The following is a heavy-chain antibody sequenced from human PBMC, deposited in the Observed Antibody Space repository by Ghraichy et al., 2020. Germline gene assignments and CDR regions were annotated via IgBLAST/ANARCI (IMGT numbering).Heavy chain of an antibody. CDR2: IYYSGST. CDR3: ARHSELHPAMFDP. Sequence: SETLSLTCTVSGGSISSSSYYWGWIRQPPGKGLEWIGSIYYSGSTYYNPSLKSRVTISVDTSKNQFSLKLSSVTAADTAVYYCARHSELHPAMFDPWGQGTLVTVSS. J-gene: IGHJ5*02. D-gene: IGHD1-14*01. CDR1: GGSISSSSYY. V-gene: IGHV4-39*01.